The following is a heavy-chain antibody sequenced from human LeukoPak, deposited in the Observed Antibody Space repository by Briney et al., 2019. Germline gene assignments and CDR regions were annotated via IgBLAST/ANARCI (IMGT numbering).Heavy chain of an antibody. CDR2: INPNSGDT. CDR3: ARDQYAWGDALDI. CDR1: GYTLTGFY. V-gene: IGHV1-2*02. J-gene: IGHJ3*02. D-gene: IGHD7-27*01. Sequence: ASVKVSCKASGYTLTGFYMHWVRQAPRQGPEWMGWINPNSGDTNYTQKLQGRVTMTRDTSINTAYMEMSRLTSDDTAVYYCARDQYAWGDALDIWGQGTMVTVSS.